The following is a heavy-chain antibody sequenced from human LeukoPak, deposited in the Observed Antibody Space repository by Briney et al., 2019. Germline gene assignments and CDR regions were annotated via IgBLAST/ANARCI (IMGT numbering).Heavy chain of an antibody. Sequence: ASVKVSCKASGYTFTDYYIHWVRQAPGQGLERMGWINPKSGGTSYAQKFQGRVTMTRDTSISTTYMELSSLRSDDTAVYYCARSEVVPAAISLAYWGQGTLLTVSS. CDR2: INPKSGGT. J-gene: IGHJ4*02. CDR1: GYTFTDYY. V-gene: IGHV1-2*02. D-gene: IGHD2-2*02. CDR3: ARSEVVPAAISLAY.